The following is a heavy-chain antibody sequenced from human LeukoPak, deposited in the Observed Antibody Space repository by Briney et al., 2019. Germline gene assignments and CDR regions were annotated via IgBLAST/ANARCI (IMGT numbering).Heavy chain of an antibody. J-gene: IGHJ4*02. D-gene: IGHD2-2*01. CDR3: ARDYSLGYCSSTSGRAGFFDY. Sequence: GGSLRLSCAASGFTFSSYWMSWVRQAPGKGLEWVANIKQDGSEKYYVDSVKGRFTISRDNAKNSLYLQMNSLRAEDTAVYYCARDYSLGYCSSTSGRAGFFDYWGQGTLVTVSS. CDR2: IKQDGSEK. CDR1: GFTFSSYW. V-gene: IGHV3-7*01.